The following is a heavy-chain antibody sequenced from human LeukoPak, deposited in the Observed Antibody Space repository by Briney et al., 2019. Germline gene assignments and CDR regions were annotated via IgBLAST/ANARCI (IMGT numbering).Heavy chain of an antibody. Sequence: GGSLRLSCAASGFTVSGYAMHWVRQAPGKGLEWVAFLRSDATDYYYAESVRGRFTISKDNSMNTLYLQMNSLRTEDTAVYYCAKESGSSVTYYYYMNVWGKGTTVIVSS. CDR2: LRSDATDY. CDR1: GFTVSGYA. CDR3: AKESGSSVTYYYYMNV. D-gene: IGHD6-25*01. J-gene: IGHJ6*03. V-gene: IGHV3-30*02.